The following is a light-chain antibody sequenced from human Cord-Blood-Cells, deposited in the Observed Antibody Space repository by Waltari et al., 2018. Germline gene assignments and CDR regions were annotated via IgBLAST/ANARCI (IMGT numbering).Light chain of an antibody. CDR1: SSNIGRNY. Sequence: QSVLTKTPSASGTHGQGVTLSCSGRSSNIGRNYVYWYQKPPETAPKLLIYRNNQRPSGVPDRFSGSKSGTAASLAISGLRSEDAADYYCAAWDDSLSGRVFGGGTKLTVL. CDR2: RNN. CDR3: AAWDDSLSGRV. V-gene: IGLV1-47*01. J-gene: IGLJ3*02.